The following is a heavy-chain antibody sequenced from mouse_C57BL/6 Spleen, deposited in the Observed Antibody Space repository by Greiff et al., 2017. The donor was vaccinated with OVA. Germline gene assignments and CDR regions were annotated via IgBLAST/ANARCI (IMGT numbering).Heavy chain of an antibody. J-gene: IGHJ1*03. V-gene: IGHV1-69*01. CDR2: IDPSDSYT. D-gene: IGHD2-5*01. Sequence: VQLQQPGAELVMPGASVKLSCKASGYTFTSYWMHWVKQRPGQGLEWIEEIDPSDSYTNYNQKFKGKSTLTVDKSSSTAYMQLSSLTSEDSAVYYCARRRAYYSNYEWYFDVWGTGTTVTVSS. CDR1: GYTFTSYW. CDR3: ARRRAYYSNYEWYFDV.